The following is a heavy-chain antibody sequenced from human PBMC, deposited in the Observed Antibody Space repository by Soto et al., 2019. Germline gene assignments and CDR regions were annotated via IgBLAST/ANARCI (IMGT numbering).Heavy chain of an antibody. D-gene: IGHD6-19*01. CDR3: TREAEEYSSGWAQDAFDI. CDR1: GFTFGDYA. J-gene: IGHJ3*02. CDR2: IRSKAYGGTT. V-gene: IGHV3-49*03. Sequence: EVQLVESGGGLVQPGRSLRLSCTASGFTFGDYAMSWFRQAPGKGLEWVGFIRSKAYGGTTEYAASVKGRFTISRDDSKSIAYLQMNSLKTEDTAVYYCTREAEEYSSGWAQDAFDIWGQGTMVTVSS.